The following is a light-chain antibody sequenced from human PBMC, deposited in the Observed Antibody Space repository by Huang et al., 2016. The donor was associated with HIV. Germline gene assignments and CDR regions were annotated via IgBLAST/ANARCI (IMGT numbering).Light chain of an antibody. V-gene: IGKV3-20*01. CDR2: GAS. CDR3: QQFANSLT. CDR1: QIGSSSY. Sequence: EIVFTQSPGTLALSPGERGTLSCRASQIGSSSYLAWYQQKPGKAPRLRIYGASSRASGIPDRFSGSGSGTDFTLTISRLEPEDFAVYYCQQFANSLTFGGGTKVEIK. J-gene: IGKJ4*01.